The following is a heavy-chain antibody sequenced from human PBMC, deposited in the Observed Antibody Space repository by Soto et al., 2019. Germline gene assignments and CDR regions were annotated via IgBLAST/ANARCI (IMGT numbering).Heavy chain of an antibody. J-gene: IGHJ5*02. CDR2: IYHSGST. Sequence: PSETLSLTCAVSGGSISNGGYSWSLIRQPPGKGLEWIGYIYHSGSTYYNPSLKSRVTISVDRSKNQFSLKLSSVTAADTAVYYCARAKIGECSGGSCYPPAWFDPWGQGTLVTVSS. D-gene: IGHD2-15*01. V-gene: IGHV4-30-2*01. CDR1: GGSISNGGYS. CDR3: ARAKIGECSGGSCYPPAWFDP.